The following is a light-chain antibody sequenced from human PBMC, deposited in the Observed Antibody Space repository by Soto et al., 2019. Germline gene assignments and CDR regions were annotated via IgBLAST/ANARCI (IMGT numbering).Light chain of an antibody. CDR1: QSFGTN. Sequence: EIVLTQSPATVSVSPGDTATLSCRASQSFGTNLAWYQQTPGQAPKLLIYGASIRSTGIPDRFSGSGSGTEFTVTISSLQPDDFATYYCQQYSSYWTFGQGTKVDIK. CDR3: QQYSSYWT. CDR2: GAS. V-gene: IGKV3D-15*01. J-gene: IGKJ1*01.